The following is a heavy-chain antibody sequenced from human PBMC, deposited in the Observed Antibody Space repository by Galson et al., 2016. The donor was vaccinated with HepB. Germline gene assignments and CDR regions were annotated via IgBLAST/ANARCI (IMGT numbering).Heavy chain of an antibody. J-gene: IGHJ4*02. CDR1: GFTFSSYG. Sequence: SLRLSCAASGFTFSSYGMHWVRQAPGKGLEWVAVIWYDGSNKYYADSVKGRFTISRDNSKNTLYVQMNSLRAEDTAVYYCARDDFGDSIDCWGQGTLVTVSS. D-gene: IGHD4-17*01. CDR3: ARDDFGDSIDC. V-gene: IGHV3-33*01. CDR2: IWYDGSNK.